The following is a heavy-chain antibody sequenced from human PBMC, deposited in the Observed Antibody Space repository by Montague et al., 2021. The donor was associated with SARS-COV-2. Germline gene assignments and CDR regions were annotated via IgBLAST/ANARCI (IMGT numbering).Heavy chain of an antibody. CDR3: VRGGACSGGKCNGGARD. V-gene: IGHV3-21*01. CDR1: GFTFRSYT. Sequence: SLSLSFSAPGFTFRSYTMNWVRQSPGMGLEWVSFISSSSSSIYYADSLKGRFTISRDNAKNSLYLQMNSLRVEDTAVYYCVRGGACSGGKCNGGARDWGQGTLVTVSS. J-gene: IGHJ4*02. D-gene: IGHD2-15*01. CDR2: ISSSSSSI.